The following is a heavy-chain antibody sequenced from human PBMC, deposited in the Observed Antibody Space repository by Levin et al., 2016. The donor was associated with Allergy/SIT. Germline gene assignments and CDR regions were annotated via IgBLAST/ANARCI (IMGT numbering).Heavy chain of an antibody. CDR3: ARDPGWDLLSYSYHGMDV. D-gene: IGHD1-26*01. CDR2: IDPSSSYI. J-gene: IGHJ6*02. CDR1: GFTFSTYS. Sequence: GESLKISCAASGFTFSTYSMNWVRQAPGKGLEWVSSIDPSSSYIYYADSVKGRFTISRDNAKNSLYLQMNSLRAEDTAVYHCARDPGWDLLSYSYHGMDVWGQGTTVTVSS. V-gene: IGHV3-21*01.